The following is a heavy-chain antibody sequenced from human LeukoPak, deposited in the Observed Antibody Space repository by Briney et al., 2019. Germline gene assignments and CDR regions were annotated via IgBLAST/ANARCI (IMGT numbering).Heavy chain of an antibody. CDR1: GYTFSSYG. CDR3: ASLGDFWSGYNPSDYYGMDV. J-gene: IGHJ6*02. D-gene: IGHD3-3*01. CDR2: INAYHGNT. Sequence: ASVKVSCKASGYTFSSYGISWARQAPGQGLEWMGWINAYHGNTNYAQKLQGRVTMTTDTSTSTAYMELRSLRSDDTAVYYCASLGDFWSGYNPSDYYGMDVWGQGTTVTVSS. V-gene: IGHV1-18*01.